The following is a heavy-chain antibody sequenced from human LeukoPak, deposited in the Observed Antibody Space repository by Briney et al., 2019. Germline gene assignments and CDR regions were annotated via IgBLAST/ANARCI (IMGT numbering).Heavy chain of an antibody. J-gene: IGHJ6*02. CDR3: ARVVGYGDYYYYYGMDV. CDR1: GFTVSSNY. V-gene: IGHV3-66*01. Sequence: GGSLRLSCAASGFTVSSNYMSWVRQAPGKGLEWVSVIYSGGSTYYADSVKGRFTISRDNSKITLYLQMNSLRAEDTAVYYCARVVGYGDYYYYYGMDVWGQGTTVTVSS. D-gene: IGHD4-17*01. CDR2: IYSGGST.